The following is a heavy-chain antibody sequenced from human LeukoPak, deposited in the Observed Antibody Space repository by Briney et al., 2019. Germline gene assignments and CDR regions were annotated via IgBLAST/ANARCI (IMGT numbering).Heavy chain of an antibody. Sequence: GSLRLSCAASGFTVSSNYMSWVRQAPGKGLEWVSVIYSGGSTYYTDSVKGRFTFSRDNSKNTLYLQMNSLTAEDTAVYFCARGGGAFCGSDCHRNFDYWGQGTLVTVSS. D-gene: IGHD2-21*02. CDR2: IYSGGST. J-gene: IGHJ4*02. CDR3: ARGGGAFCGSDCHRNFDY. CDR1: GFTVSSNY. V-gene: IGHV3-53*01.